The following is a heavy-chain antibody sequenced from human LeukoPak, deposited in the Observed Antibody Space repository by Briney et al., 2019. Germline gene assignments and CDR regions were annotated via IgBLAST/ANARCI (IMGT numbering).Heavy chain of an antibody. D-gene: IGHD3-9*01. CDR3: ATEILTGTTDAFDI. Sequence: GGSLRLSCAASGFTFSSYSMNWVRQAPGKGLAWVSYISSSSRTIYYADSVKGRFTISRDNAKNSLYLQMNSLRDEDTAVYYCATEILTGTTDAFDIWGQGTMVTVSS. V-gene: IGHV3-48*02. J-gene: IGHJ3*02. CDR2: ISSSSRTI. CDR1: GFTFSSYS.